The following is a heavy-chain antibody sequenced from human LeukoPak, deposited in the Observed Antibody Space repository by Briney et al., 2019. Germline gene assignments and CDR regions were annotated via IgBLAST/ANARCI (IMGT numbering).Heavy chain of an antibody. CDR3: ASGVYYYDTSSGPNDY. V-gene: IGHV3-7*02. CDR1: GFTFGSYW. J-gene: IGHJ4*02. D-gene: IGHD3-22*01. Sequence: GGSLRLSCAASGFTFGSYWMSWVRQAPGKGLEWVANIKQDGSEKYYVDSVKGRFTISRDNAKNSLYLQMNSLRAEDTAVYYCASGVYYYDTSSGPNDYWGQGTLVTVSS. CDR2: IKQDGSEK.